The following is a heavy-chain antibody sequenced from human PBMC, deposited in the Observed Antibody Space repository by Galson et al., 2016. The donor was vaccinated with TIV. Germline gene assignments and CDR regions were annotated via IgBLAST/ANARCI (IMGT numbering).Heavy chain of an antibody. CDR1: GGSISNGDNS. V-gene: IGHV4-30-4*01. J-gene: IGHJ6*02. Sequence: TLSLTCSVFGGSISNGDNSWTWIRQPPGKGLEWLGSVYYSGSTIYSPSLRGRVTISVERSKNQFSVNLNSLTVADTAVYYCARVSLPSYYAVDVWGQGATVTVSS. D-gene: IGHD3-16*01. CDR3: ARVSLPSYYAVDV. CDR2: VYYSGST.